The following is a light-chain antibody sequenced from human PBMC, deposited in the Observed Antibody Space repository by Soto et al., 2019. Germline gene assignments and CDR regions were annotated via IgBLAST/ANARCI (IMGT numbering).Light chain of an antibody. J-gene: IGKJ4*01. CDR2: DAS. V-gene: IGKV3-11*01. Sequence: EIVLTQSPATLSLSPGERATLSCRASQSVSSYLAWYQQKPGQAPRLLIYDASNMATGIPARFSGSGSGTDFTLTISSLEPEDFAVYYCQQRSNWPLTFGGGTNVEIK. CDR3: QQRSNWPLT. CDR1: QSVSSY.